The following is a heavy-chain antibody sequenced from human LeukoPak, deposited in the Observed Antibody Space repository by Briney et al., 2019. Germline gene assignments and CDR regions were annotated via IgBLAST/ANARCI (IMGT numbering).Heavy chain of an antibody. CDR2: ISAYNGNT. D-gene: IGHD6-19*01. CDR3: AGTYSSGWYKGDYFDY. J-gene: IGHJ4*02. Sequence: ASVKVSYKASGYTFTSYCISWVRQAPGQGLEGMGWISAYNGNTNYAQNLQDRITMTTDTSTDTAHIEPRSLNSGDPAGDYFAGTYSSGWYKGDYFDYWGQGTLVTVSS. CDR1: GYTFTSYC. V-gene: IGHV1-18*01.